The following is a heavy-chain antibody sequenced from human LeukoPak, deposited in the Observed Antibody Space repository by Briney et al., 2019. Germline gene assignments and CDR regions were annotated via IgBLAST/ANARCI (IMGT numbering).Heavy chain of an antibody. V-gene: IGHV1-18*01. J-gene: IGHJ5*02. D-gene: IGHD6-13*01. CDR3: ARLAAAGTMYNWFDP. CDR2: ISAYNGNT. Sequence: ASVKVSCKASGYTFTSYGISWVRQAPGQGLEWMGGISAYNGNTNYAQKLQGRVTMTTDTSTSTAYMELRSLRSDDTAVYYCARLAAAGTMYNWFDPWGQGTLVTVSS. CDR1: GYTFTSYG.